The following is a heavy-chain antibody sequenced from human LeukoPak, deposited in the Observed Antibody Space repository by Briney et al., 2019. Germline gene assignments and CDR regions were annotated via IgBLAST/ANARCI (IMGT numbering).Heavy chain of an antibody. CDR3: AKDLEMATISYFDY. Sequence: GGSLRLSCAASGFTFSSFAMSWVRQAPGKGLEWVSAISGSGDSTYYADSVKGRFTISRDNSKNTLNLQMNSLGAEDTAVYYCAKDLEMATISYFDYWGQGTLVTVSS. CDR2: ISGSGDST. J-gene: IGHJ4*02. V-gene: IGHV3-23*01. D-gene: IGHD5-24*01. CDR1: GFTFSSFA.